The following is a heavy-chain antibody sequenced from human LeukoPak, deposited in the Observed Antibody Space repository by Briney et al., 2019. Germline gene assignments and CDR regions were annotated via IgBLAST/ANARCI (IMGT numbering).Heavy chain of an antibody. J-gene: IGHJ4*02. Sequence: PGESLRLSCAASGFTFSSYAMSWVRQAPGKGLEWVSVISDSGSSTYYADSVKGRFTVSRDNSKNTLFLQMNSLRAEDTALYYCAKYYDDVWGSYRHCFDCWGQGTLVTVSS. D-gene: IGHD3-16*02. CDR2: ISDSGSST. CDR1: GFTFSSYA. V-gene: IGHV3-23*01. CDR3: AKYYDDVWGSYRHCFDC.